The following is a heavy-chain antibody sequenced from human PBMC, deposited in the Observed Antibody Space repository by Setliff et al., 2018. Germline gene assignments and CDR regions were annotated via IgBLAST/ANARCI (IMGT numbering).Heavy chain of an antibody. CDR1: GYTFTGYY. CDR3: ARAFGMYYDFWSGSLHYFDY. D-gene: IGHD3-3*01. Sequence: ASVKVSCKASGYTFTGYYMHWERQAPGQGLEWMGWINPNSGGTNYAQKFQGRVTMTRDTSISTAYMELSRLRSDDTAVYYCARAFGMYYDFWSGSLHYFDYWGQGTLVTVSS. V-gene: IGHV1-2*02. CDR2: INPNSGGT. J-gene: IGHJ4*02.